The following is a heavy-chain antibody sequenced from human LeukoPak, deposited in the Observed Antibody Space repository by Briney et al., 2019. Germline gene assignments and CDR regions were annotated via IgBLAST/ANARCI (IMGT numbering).Heavy chain of an antibody. J-gene: IGHJ4*02. CDR1: GGSLSGYY. V-gene: IGHV4-34*01. D-gene: IGHD3-10*01. CDR2: INHSGST. Sequence: SETLSLTCAVYGGSLSGYYWSWIRQPPGKGLEWIGEINHSGSTNYNPSLKSRVTISVDTSKSQFSLKLSSVTAADTAVYYCARDGDYHGSGSVFFDFWGQGILVTVSS. CDR3: ARDGDYHGSGSVFFDF.